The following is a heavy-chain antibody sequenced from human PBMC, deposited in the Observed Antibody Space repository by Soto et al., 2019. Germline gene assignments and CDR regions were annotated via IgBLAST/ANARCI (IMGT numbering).Heavy chain of an antibody. CDR2: ISGSEK. J-gene: IGHJ4*02. CDR3: ARSEQALYYFDY. Sequence: GGSLRLSCAASGFTFSSYAMSWVRQAPGQGLEWVSAISGSEKYYVDSVKGRFTISRDNAKNSLYLQMNSLRAEDTAVYYCARSEQALYYFDYWGQGTLVTVS. V-gene: IGHV3-7*03. CDR1: GFTFSSYA. D-gene: IGHD3-16*01.